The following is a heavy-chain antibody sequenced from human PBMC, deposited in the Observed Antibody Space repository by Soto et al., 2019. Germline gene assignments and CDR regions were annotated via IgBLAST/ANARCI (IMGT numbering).Heavy chain of an antibody. Sequence: SEKASWKSSVYTLTSYDITLVRQAPGQGLEWMGWISTFHGNTNYAQKFQGSVTMTTDTSTSTAYMELRSLTSDDTAIYYCARDTYDTTGYPLDYWGQGTLVTVSS. D-gene: IGHD3-22*01. V-gene: IGHV1-18*04. CDR1: VYTLTSYD. J-gene: IGHJ4*02. CDR3: ARDTYDTTGYPLDY. CDR2: ISTFHGNT.